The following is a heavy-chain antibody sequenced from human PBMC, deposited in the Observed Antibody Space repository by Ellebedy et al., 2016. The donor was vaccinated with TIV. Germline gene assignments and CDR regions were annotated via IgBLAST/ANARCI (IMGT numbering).Heavy chain of an antibody. CDR2: IYYSGTT. V-gene: IGHV4-39*01. J-gene: IGHJ4*02. CDR1: GGSISSSSYY. Sequence: SETLSLTCTVSGGSISSSSYYWGWIRQPPGKGREWIASIYYSGTTYYNPSHRSRVTIPADTSNNQFSLRMSSVTAADTAVYYCASHRSGKVDYWGQGTLVTVSS. CDR3: ASHRSGKVDY. D-gene: IGHD1-26*01.